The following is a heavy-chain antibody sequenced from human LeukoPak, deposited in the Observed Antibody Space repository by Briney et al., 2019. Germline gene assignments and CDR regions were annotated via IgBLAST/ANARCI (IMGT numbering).Heavy chain of an antibody. CDR3: AREKVEGANWFDP. D-gene: IGHD2-15*01. CDR1: GYTFTDYY. CDR2: INSNSGGT. Sequence: GASVKVSCKASGYTFTDYYMHWVRQAPGQGLEWMGWINSNSGGTNYAQKFQGRVTMTRDTSISTVYMELGRLRSDDTAVYYCAREKVEGANWFDPWGQGTLVTVFS. V-gene: IGHV1-2*02. J-gene: IGHJ5*02.